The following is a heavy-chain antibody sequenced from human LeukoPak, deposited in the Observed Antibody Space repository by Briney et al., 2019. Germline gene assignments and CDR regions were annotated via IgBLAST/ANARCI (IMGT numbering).Heavy chain of an antibody. Sequence: GSLRLSCAASGFTFSSYGMHWVRQAPGKGLEWVAFIRYDGSNKYYADSVKGRFTISRDNSKNTLYLQMNSLRAEDTAVYYCAKGGLRSSDYYYYMDVWGKGTTVTVSS. D-gene: IGHD5-12*01. J-gene: IGHJ6*03. V-gene: IGHV3-30*02. CDR2: IRYDGSNK. CDR3: AKGGLRSSDYYYYMDV. CDR1: GFTFSSYG.